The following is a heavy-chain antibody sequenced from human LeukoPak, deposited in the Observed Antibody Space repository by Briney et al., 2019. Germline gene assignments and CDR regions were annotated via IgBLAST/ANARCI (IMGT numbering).Heavy chain of an antibody. CDR2: MYYSGST. Sequence: SETLSLTCTVSGGSISSGDYYWSWIRQPPGKGLEWIAYMYYSGSTYYNPSLKSRVTMSADTSKNQLSLKLSSVTAADTSVYYCARPYYYDSRIDPWGQGILVTVSS. V-gene: IGHV4-30-4*01. D-gene: IGHD3-22*01. CDR3: ARPYYYDSRIDP. J-gene: IGHJ5*02. CDR1: GGSISSGDYY.